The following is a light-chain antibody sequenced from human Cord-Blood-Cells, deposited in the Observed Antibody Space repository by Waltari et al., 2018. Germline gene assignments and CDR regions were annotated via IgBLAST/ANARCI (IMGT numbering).Light chain of an antibody. CDR2: QDS. J-gene: IGLJ3*02. CDR3: QAWDSSTAV. V-gene: IGLV3-1*01. CDR1: KLGDKY. Sequence: SYELTQPPSVSVSPGQTASITCSGVKLGDKYACWYQQKPGQSPVVVIYQDSKRPSGIPERFSGSNSGNTATLTISGTQAMDEADYYCQAWDSSTAVFGGGTKLTVL.